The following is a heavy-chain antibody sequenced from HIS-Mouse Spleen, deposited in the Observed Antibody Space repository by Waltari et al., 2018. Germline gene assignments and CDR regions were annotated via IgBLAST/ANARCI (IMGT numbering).Heavy chain of an antibody. V-gene: IGHV4-34*01. CDR2: INHSGST. CDR3: ARALLRYFDWFDP. CDR1: GGSFSGYY. Sequence: QVQLQQWGAGLLKPSETLSLTCAVYGGSFSGYYWSWIRQPPGKGLEWIGEINHSGSTNYHPSLKIRVTISVDTSKNQFSLKLSSVTAADTAVYYCARALLRYFDWFDPWGQGTLVTVSS. D-gene: IGHD3-9*01. J-gene: IGHJ5*02.